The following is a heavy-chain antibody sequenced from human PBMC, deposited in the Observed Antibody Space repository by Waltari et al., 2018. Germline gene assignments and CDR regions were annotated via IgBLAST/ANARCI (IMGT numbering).Heavy chain of an antibody. CDR2: ISAYNGNT. Sequence: QVQLVQSGAEVKKPGASVKVSCKASGYTFTSYGISWVRQAPVHGLEWMGWISAYNGNTNYAQKLQGRVTMTTDTSTSTAYMELRSLRSDDTAVYYCARVRAAAAGTPDYYYYGMDVWGQGTTVTVSS. CDR1: GYTFTSYG. V-gene: IGHV1-18*01. CDR3: ARVRAAAAGTPDYYYYGMDV. J-gene: IGHJ6*02. D-gene: IGHD6-13*01.